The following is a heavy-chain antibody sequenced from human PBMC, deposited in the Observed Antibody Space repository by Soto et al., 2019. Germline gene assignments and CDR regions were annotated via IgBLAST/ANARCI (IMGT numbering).Heavy chain of an antibody. D-gene: IGHD3-22*01. CDR2: IFSNDEK. Sequence: QVTLKESGPVLVKPTEPLTLTCTVSGFSLSNARMGVSWIRQPPGKALEWLAHIFSNDEKSYSTSLKSRLTISKDTSKSKVVLTMTNMDPVDTATYYCARILKSMIVVDNAFDIWGQGTMVTVSS. CDR1: GFSLSNARMG. CDR3: ARILKSMIVVDNAFDI. J-gene: IGHJ3*02. V-gene: IGHV2-26*01.